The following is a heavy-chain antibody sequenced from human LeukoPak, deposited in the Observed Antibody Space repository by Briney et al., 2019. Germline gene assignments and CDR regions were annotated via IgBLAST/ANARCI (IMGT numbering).Heavy chain of an antibody. Sequence: GGSLRLSCAASGFTFSSYSMNWVRQAPGKGLEWVSYISSSSSTIYYADSVKGRFTISRDNAKNSLYLQMNSLRAEDTAVYYCARDLDDDILTGYTPPGHWGQGTLVTVSS. J-gene: IGHJ4*02. V-gene: IGHV3-48*04. D-gene: IGHD3-9*01. CDR3: ARDLDDDILTGYTPPGH. CDR1: GFTFSSYS. CDR2: ISSSSSTI.